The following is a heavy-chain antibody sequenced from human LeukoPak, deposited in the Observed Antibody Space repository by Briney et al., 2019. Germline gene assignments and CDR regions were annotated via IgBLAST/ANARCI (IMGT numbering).Heavy chain of an antibody. J-gene: IGHJ6*03. CDR1: GFTFSSSS. D-gene: IGHD2-8*01. Sequence: PGRCLRLFCAASGFTFSSSSMEWVRLAPGKWRGWVSSISISIGYIYYADSVKGRFTSSRDNAKNSLYLQMNSVRAEDTAVYYCARDPDTKPIKIKRYYMDVWGKGTTVTVSS. CDR2: ISISIGYI. CDR3: ARDPDTKPIKIKRYYMDV. V-gene: IGHV3-21*01.